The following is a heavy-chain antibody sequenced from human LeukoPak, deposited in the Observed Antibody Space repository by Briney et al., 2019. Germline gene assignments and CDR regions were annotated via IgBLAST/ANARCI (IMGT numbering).Heavy chain of an antibody. V-gene: IGHV4-59*01. CDR1: DGAFTGYY. CDR2: THYGGTT. Sequence: SETLSLTCTVSDGAFTGYYWGWIRQPPGKGLDWVGHTHYGGTTNYNPPLKSRVTISVDTSKNQFSLKVTSVTAADTAVYYCARGYSTSWTYYFDYWGQGALVTVSS. D-gene: IGHD6-13*01. J-gene: IGHJ4*02. CDR3: ARGYSTSWTYYFDY.